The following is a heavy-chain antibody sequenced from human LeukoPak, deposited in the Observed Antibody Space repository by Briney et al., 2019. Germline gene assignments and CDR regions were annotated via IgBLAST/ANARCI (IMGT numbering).Heavy chain of an antibody. V-gene: IGHV4-59*01. Sequence: SETLSLTCTVSGVSMSIYYWSWIRQPPGKRLEWIAFISYIGSSNYNPSLTGRATISVDSSKNQFSLKLNSVTAADTAVYYCVGWQVAGAFEIWGQGTMVTVSS. CDR1: GVSMSIYY. J-gene: IGHJ3*02. CDR2: ISYIGSS. D-gene: IGHD6-19*01. CDR3: VGWQVAGAFEI.